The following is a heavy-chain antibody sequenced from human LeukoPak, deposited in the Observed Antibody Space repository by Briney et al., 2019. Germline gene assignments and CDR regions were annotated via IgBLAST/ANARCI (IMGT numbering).Heavy chain of an antibody. CDR1: GYTFTSYG. V-gene: IGHV1-18*01. J-gene: IGHJ4*02. CDR2: ISAYNGNT. D-gene: IGHD3-22*01. Sequence: ASVKVSCKASGYTFTSYGISWVRQAPGQGPEWMGWISAYNGNTNYAQKLQGRVTMTTDTSTSTAYMELRSLRSDDTAVYYCARTSYDSSGYYYLTGETYYFDYWGQGTLVTVSS. CDR3: ARTSYDSSGYYYLTGETYYFDY.